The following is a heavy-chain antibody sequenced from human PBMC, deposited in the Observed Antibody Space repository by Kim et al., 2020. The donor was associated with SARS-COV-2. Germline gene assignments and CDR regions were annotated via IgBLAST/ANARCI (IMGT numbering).Heavy chain of an antibody. CDR3: ARELRYFDWLLVPLGFGMDV. CDR1: GFTFSSYD. J-gene: IGHJ6*02. V-gene: IGHV3-13*01. D-gene: IGHD3-9*01. CDR2: IGTAGDT. Sequence: GGSLRLSCAASGFTFSSYDMHWVRQATGKGLEWVSAIGTAGDTYYPGSVKARFTISRENAKNSLYLQMNSLRAGDTAVYYCARELRYFDWLLVPLGFGMDVWGQGTTVTVSS.